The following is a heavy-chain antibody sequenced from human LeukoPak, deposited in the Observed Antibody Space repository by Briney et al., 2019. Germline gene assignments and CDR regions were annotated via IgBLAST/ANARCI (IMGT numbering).Heavy chain of an antibody. Sequence: GGSLRLSCAASGFTFSSYSMNWVRQAPGKGLEWVSSISSSSSYIYYADSVKGRFTISRDNAKNSVFLQMNSLRAEDTAVYYCARGPSGYHNTGGQGTLVTVSS. CDR1: GFTFSSYS. J-gene: IGHJ4*02. V-gene: IGHV3-21*01. CDR3: ARGPSGYHNT. CDR2: ISSSSSYI. D-gene: IGHD5-12*01.